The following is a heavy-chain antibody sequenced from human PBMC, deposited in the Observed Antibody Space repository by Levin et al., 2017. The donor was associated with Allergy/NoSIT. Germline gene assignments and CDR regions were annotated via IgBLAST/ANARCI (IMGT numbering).Heavy chain of an antibody. J-gene: IGHJ4*02. CDR3: SRKKDSNPPGAC. CDR2: IYSSGVT. CDR1: EFTVGNNY. Sequence: GGSLRLSCAASEFTVGNNYMSWVRQAPGKGLEWVSTIYSSGVTDYADSVKGRFIVSRDSSKNTLYLQMNRLRDEDTAVYYCSRKKDSNPPGACWGQGTLVTVSS. D-gene: IGHD2-15*01. V-gene: IGHV3-53*01.